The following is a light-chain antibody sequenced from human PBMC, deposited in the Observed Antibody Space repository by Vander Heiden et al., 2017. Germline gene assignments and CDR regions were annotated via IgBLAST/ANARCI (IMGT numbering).Light chain of an antibody. CDR3: MQDLQTPIT. CDR1: QRLLHSNVYNY. CDR2: LGS. Sequence: VVTQSRLYLPVTPRKPASVSCRSSQRLLHSNVYNYLDWYLQKPGQSPQLLIYLGSNRASGVPDRFSGSGSGTDFTLKISRVEAEDVGVYYCMQDLQTPITFGQGTQVEIK. V-gene: IGKV2-28*01. J-gene: IGKJ5*01.